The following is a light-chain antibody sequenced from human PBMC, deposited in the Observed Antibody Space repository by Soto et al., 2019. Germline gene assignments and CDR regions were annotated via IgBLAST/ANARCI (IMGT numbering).Light chain of an antibody. V-gene: IGKV3-20*01. CDR1: QSVSSSY. CDR3: HQYGSSPPVT. J-gene: IGKJ5*01. Sequence: EIVLTQSPGTLSLSPGERATLSCRASQSVSSSYLAWYQQKPGQAPRLLIYGASGRATGIPDRFSGSGSGTDFTLTISRLEPEDFALYYCHQYGSSPPVTFGQGTRLEIK. CDR2: GAS.